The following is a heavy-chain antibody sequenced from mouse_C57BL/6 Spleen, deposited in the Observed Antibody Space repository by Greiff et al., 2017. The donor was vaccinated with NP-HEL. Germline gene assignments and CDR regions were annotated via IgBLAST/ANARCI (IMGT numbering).Heavy chain of an antibody. CDR2: IYPGSGST. D-gene: IGHD2-5*01. J-gene: IGHJ2*01. CDR3: ARSYSNYPYYFDY. V-gene: IGHV1-55*01. CDR1: GYTFTSYW. Sequence: QVQLQQPGAELVKPGASVKMSCKASGYTFTSYWITWVKQRPGQGLEWIGDIYPGSGSTNYNEKFKSKATLTVDTSSSTAYLQLSSLTSEDSAVYYCARSYSNYPYYFDYWGKGTTLTVSS.